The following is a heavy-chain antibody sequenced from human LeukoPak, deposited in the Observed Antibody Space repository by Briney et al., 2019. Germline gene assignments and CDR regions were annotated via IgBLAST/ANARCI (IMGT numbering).Heavy chain of an antibody. CDR3: APQGIAVADY. J-gene: IGHJ4*02. D-gene: IGHD6-19*01. CDR1: GFTFSSYS. V-gene: IGHV3-21*01. Sequence: PGGSLRLSCAASGFTFSSYSMNWVRQAPGKGLEWVSSISSSSSYIYYADSVKGRFTISRDNAKNSLYLQMNSLRAKDTAVYYCAPQGIAVADYWGQGTLVTVSS. CDR2: ISSSSSYI.